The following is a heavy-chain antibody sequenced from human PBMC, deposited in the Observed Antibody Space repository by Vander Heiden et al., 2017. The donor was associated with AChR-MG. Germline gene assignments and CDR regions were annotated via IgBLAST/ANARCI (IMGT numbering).Heavy chain of an antibody. Sequence: EVQLVETGGGLIQPGGSLRLSRAASGFTVSSNDRSWVRQAPGKGLEWVSVIYSGGSTYYADAVKGRFTISRDNSKNTLYLQMNSLRAEDTAVYYCAREQGYNEYYFDYWGQGTLVTVSS. CDR3: AREQGYNEYYFDY. CDR2: IYSGGST. D-gene: IGHD1-1*01. V-gene: IGHV3-53*02. J-gene: IGHJ4*02. CDR1: GFTVSSND.